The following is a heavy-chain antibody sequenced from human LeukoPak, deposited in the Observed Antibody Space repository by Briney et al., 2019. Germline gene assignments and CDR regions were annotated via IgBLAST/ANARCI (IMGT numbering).Heavy chain of an antibody. CDR2: ISSSGST. CDR1: GDSISSGDYY. V-gene: IGHV4-61*02. CDR3: ARGPYSYDSSGAFDI. Sequence: SQTLSLTCTVSGDSISSGDYYWSWIRQPAGKGLEWIGRISSSGSTNYNPSLKSRVTISVDTSKNQFSLKLSSVTAADTAVYFCARGPYSYDSSGAFDIWGQGTMVTVSP. J-gene: IGHJ3*02. D-gene: IGHD3-22*01.